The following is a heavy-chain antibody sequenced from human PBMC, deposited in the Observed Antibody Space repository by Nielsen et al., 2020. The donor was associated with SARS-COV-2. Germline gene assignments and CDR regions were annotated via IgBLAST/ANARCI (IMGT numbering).Heavy chain of an antibody. CDR1: NGSISSGDYY. CDR2: INHSGST. CDR3: ASRAEGLQLWRRYFYYMDV. V-gene: IGHV4-39*07. J-gene: IGHJ6*03. D-gene: IGHD5-18*01. Sequence: SETLSLTCTVSNGSISSGDYYWTWIRLSPGKGLEWIGEINHSGSTNYNPSLKSRVTISIDTSNNQFSLNLSSVTAADMAVYYCASRAEGLQLWRRYFYYMDVWGKGTTVTVSS.